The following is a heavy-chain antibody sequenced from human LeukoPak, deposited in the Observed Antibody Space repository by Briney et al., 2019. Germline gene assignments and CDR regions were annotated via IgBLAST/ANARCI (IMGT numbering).Heavy chain of an antibody. D-gene: IGHD2-2*01. J-gene: IGHJ4*02. Sequence: ASVKVSCKASGYTLTRYYMHWVRQAPGQGLEGMGWINPNTWGTNYAQKFQGRVTMTRDTFIGTASMELSRLRSDDTAVYYCARGTEDIVVVPAAMGIFDYWGQGTLVTVSS. CDR3: ARGTEDIVVVPAAMGIFDY. CDR2: INPNTWGT. CDR1: GYTLTRYY. V-gene: IGHV1-2*02.